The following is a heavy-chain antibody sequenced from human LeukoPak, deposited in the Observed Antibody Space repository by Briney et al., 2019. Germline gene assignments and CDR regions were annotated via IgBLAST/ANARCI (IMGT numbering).Heavy chain of an antibody. J-gene: IGHJ5*02. CDR2: IYTSGST. D-gene: IGHD3-10*01. V-gene: IGHV4-4*07. Sequence: SETLSLTCAVYGDFFSGYYWSWIRQPAGKGLEWIGRIYTSGSTNYNPSLKSRVTMSVDTSKNQFSLKLSSVTAADTAVYYCARDYYGWFDPWGQGTLVTVSS. CDR1: GDFFSGYY. CDR3: ARDYYGWFDP.